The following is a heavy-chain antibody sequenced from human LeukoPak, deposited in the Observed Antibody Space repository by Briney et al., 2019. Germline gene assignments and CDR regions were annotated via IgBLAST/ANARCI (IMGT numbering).Heavy chain of an antibody. D-gene: IGHD2/OR15-2a*01. CDR3: ARLRGTYFPDY. V-gene: IGHV4-59*01. J-gene: IGHJ4*02. CDR1: GGSISGYY. Sequence: SETLSLTCAVSGGSISGYYWSWIRQPPGEGLEWIWYIYYSGSTNYNPSLKSRITISVDTSKNQFSLKLSSVTAADTAVYYCARLRGTYFPDYWGQGTLVTVSS. CDR2: IYYSGST.